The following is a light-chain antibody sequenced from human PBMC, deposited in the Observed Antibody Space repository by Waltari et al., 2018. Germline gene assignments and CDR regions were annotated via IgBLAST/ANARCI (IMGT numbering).Light chain of an antibody. Sequence: QSVLTQSPSVSGAPGQRVTISCTGSSSTVGAGSDVQWYQQLPGTAPKLLIYGNTNRPSGVPDRFSASKSGTSASLAITGLQAEDEADYYCQSYDSSLSGWVFGGGTKLTVL. CDR3: QSYDSSLSGWV. CDR1: SSTVGAGSD. J-gene: IGLJ3*02. V-gene: IGLV1-40*01. CDR2: GNT.